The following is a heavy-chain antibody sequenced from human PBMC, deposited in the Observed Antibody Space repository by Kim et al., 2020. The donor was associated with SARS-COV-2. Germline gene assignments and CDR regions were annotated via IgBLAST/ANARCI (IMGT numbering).Heavy chain of an antibody. D-gene: IGHD6-13*01. CDR1: GGSISSSSYY. Sequence: SETLSLTCTVSGGSISSSSYYWVWIRQPPGKGLEWIGSIYYSGSTYYNPSLKSRVTISVDTSKNQFSLKLSSVTAADTAVYYCARLKPQQLVPNDAFDIWGQGTMVTVSS. V-gene: IGHV4-39*01. CDR3: ARLKPQQLVPNDAFDI. CDR2: IYYSGST. J-gene: IGHJ3*02.